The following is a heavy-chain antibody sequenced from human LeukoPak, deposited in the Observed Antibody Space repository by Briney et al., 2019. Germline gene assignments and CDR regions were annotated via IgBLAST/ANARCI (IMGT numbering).Heavy chain of an antibody. V-gene: IGHV3-21*01. J-gene: IGHJ4*02. CDR1: AFSFSNYN. Sequence: TGGSLRLSCAASAFSFSNYNMNWVRQAPGKGLEWVSSISSSSSYIYYADSVKGRFTISRDNAKNSLYLQMNSLRAEDTAVYYCARDRPLQGVGACFDYWGQGTLVTVSS. CDR2: ISSSSSYI. CDR3: ARDRPLQGVGACFDY. D-gene: IGHD1-26*01.